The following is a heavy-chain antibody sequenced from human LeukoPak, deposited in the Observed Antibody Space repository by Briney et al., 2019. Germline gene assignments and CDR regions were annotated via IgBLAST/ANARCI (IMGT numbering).Heavy chain of an antibody. D-gene: IGHD3-9*01. CDR1: GGSISSYY. CDR3: ARHLRYFDWAKDAFDI. CDR2: IYYSGST. V-gene: IGHV4-59*08. Sequence: SETLSLTCTVSGGSISSYYWSWIRQPPGKGLEWIGYIYYSGSTNYNPSLKSRVTISVDTSKNQFSLKLSSVTAADTAVYYCARHLRYFDWAKDAFDIWGQGTMVTVSS. J-gene: IGHJ3*02.